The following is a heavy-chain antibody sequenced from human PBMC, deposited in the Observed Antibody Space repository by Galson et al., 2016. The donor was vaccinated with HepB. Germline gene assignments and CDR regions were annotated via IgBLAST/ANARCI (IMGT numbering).Heavy chain of an antibody. CDR2: TSHDGSET. D-gene: IGHD3-22*01. CDR1: GFIFSNYG. J-gene: IGHJ5*02. Sequence: SLRLSCAASGFIFSNYGIHWVRQAPGKGLEWVAVTSHDGSETNYGDSVKGRFTVSRDNSENTLFLQVDSVRPEDTAVYYCAKAAYFDSRGFPDTWGQGTLVTVSS. V-gene: IGHV3-30*18. CDR3: AKAAYFDSRGFPDT.